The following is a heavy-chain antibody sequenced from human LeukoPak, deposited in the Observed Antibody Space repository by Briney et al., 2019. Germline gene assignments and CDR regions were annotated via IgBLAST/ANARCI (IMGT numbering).Heavy chain of an antibody. J-gene: IGHJ5*02. CDR2: IYYSGST. CDR1: GGSISSSSYY. V-gene: IGHV4-39*01. Sequence: PSETLSLTCTVSGGSISSSSYYWGWIRQPPGKGLEWIGSIYYSGSTYYNPSLKSRVTISVDTSKNQFPLKLSSVTAADTAVYYCARPESYYYGSGSHPNWFDPWGQGTLVTVSS. D-gene: IGHD3-10*01. CDR3: ARPESYYYGSGSHPNWFDP.